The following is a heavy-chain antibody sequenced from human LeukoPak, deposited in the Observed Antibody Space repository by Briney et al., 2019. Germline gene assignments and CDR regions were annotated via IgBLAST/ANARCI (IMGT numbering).Heavy chain of an antibody. CDR2: ISSSSSYI. CDR3: ARDVVYYDSSGYLDY. J-gene: IGHJ4*02. CDR1: GFTFSSYS. V-gene: IGHV3-21*01. Sequence: GGSLRLSCAASGFTFSSYSMNWVRQAPGKGLEWVSSISSSSSYIYYADSVKGRFTISRDRAKNSLYLQMNSLRDEDTAVYYCARDVVYYDSSGYLDYWGQGTLVTVSS. D-gene: IGHD3-22*01.